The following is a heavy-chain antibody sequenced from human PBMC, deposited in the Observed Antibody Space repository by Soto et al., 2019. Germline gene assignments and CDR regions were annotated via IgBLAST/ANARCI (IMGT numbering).Heavy chain of an antibody. CDR2: ITGAGGST. D-gene: IGHD4-4*01. CDR3: AKGHSDSFGNYDYFGMDV. Sequence: GGSLRLCCAASVFTLDQNGMSWFRQAPGKGLEWIGAITGAGGSTYNAGSVKGRFTILSDNSKKTVYLQVDRLRVEETAVYYCAKGHSDSFGNYDYFGMDVWGQGTTGTSP. J-gene: IGHJ6*02. CDR1: VFTLDQNG. V-gene: IGHV3-23*01.